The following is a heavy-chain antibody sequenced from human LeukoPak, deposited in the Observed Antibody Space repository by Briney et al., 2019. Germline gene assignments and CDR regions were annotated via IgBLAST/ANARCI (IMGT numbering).Heavy chain of an antibody. V-gene: IGHV4-4*02. D-gene: IGHD3-22*01. CDR1: GGSIDITNY. CDR2: ISHDGTT. J-gene: IGHJ4*02. Sequence: SETLSLTCGVSGGSIDITNYWSWVRPAPGKGLVWIGEISHDGTTNYNPSLRSRVAMSFDRANNQFSLSLTSVTAADTAVYYCTREDRPFCPFAYWGQGVLVTVSS. CDR3: TREDRPFCPFAY.